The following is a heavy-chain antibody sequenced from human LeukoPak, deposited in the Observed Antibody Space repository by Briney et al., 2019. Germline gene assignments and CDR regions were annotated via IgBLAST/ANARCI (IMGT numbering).Heavy chain of an antibody. CDR3: ARGSWYYASGSGYDGGWYYFDH. CDR2: INDSGIT. V-gene: IGHV4-34*01. D-gene: IGHD3-10*01. J-gene: IGHJ4*02. Sequence: SETLSLTCSVYGGSFNGYYWTWIRQPPGKGREWIGQINDSGITSYNPSLKSRVTISVGTSKNRFSLEVHSVTAADTAVYYCARGSWYYASGSGYDGGWYYFDHWGQGTLATVSS. CDR1: GGSFNGYY.